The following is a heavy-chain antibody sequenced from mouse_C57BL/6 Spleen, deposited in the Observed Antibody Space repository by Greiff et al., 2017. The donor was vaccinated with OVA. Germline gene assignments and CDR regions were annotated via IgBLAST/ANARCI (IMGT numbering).Heavy chain of an antibody. D-gene: IGHD2-4*01. CDR3: ASWRDYYDAMDD. Sequence: QVQLQQPGAELVKPGASVKLSCKASGYTFTSYWMHWVKQRPGLGLEWIGMIHPNSGSTNYNEKFKSKATLTVDKSSSTAYMQLSSLTSEDSAVYYCASWRDYYDAMDDWGQGTSVTVSS. CDR2: IHPNSGST. J-gene: IGHJ4*01. V-gene: IGHV1-64*01. CDR1: GYTFTSYW.